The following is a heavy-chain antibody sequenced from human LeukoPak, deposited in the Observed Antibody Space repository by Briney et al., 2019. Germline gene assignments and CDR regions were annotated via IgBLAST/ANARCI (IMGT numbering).Heavy chain of an antibody. Sequence: GGSLRLSCAASGFTFSNAWMSWVRQAPGKGLEWVGRIKSKTDGGTTDYAAPVKGRFTISRDDSKNTLYLQMNSLKTEDTAVYYCTTAVGSSPSRWYYYYYMDVWGKGTTVTVSS. CDR1: GFTFSNAW. CDR2: IKSKTDGGTT. V-gene: IGHV3-15*01. J-gene: IGHJ6*03. D-gene: IGHD6-6*01. CDR3: TTAVGSSPSRWYYYYYMDV.